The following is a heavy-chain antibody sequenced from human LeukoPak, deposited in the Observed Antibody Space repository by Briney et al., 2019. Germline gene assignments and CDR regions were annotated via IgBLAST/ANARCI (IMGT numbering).Heavy chain of an antibody. CDR3: ARDIGYSGIN. V-gene: IGHV4-4*07. Sequence: SETLSLTCAVSGGSISSYYWNWIRQPAGKGLEWIGRIYASGSNNNPSLKIRVTMSLDTSNYQVSLKVSSVTAADTAGYYCARDIGYSGINWGQGTLVTVSS. CDR1: GGSISSYY. CDR2: IYASGS. J-gene: IGHJ1*01. D-gene: IGHD5-12*01.